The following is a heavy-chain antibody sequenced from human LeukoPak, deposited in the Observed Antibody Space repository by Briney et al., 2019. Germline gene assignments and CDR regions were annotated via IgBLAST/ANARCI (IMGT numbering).Heavy chain of an antibody. J-gene: IGHJ6*03. CDR3: ARDIFGSSSWYYYYYYMDV. CDR1: GGSISSSSYY. D-gene: IGHD6-13*01. Sequence: KTSETLSLTCTVSGGSISSSSYYWGWIRQPPGKGLEWIGSIYYSGSTYYNPSLKSRVTISVDTSKNQFSLKLSSVTAADTAVYYCARDIFGSSSWYYYYYYMDVWGKGTTVTVSS. CDR2: IYYSGST. V-gene: IGHV4-39*07.